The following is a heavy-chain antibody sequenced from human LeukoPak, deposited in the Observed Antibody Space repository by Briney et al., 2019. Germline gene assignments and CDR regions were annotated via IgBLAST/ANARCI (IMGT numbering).Heavy chain of an antibody. CDR3: ARGMGGYGGYDY. D-gene: IGHD5-12*01. CDR1: GFTFDDST. Sequence: GRSLRLSCAASGFTFDDSTMHWVRQAPGKGLEWVAFIRYDGSNKYYADSVKGRFTISRDNSKNTLYLQMNSLRAEDTAVYYCARGMGGYGGYDYWGQGTLVTVSS. CDR2: IRYDGSNK. V-gene: IGHV3-30*02. J-gene: IGHJ4*02.